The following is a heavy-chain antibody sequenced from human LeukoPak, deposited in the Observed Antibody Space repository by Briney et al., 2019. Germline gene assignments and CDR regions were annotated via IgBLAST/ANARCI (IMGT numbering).Heavy chain of an antibody. J-gene: IGHJ4*02. CDR1: GYTFTSYA. Sequence: GASVKVSCKASGYTFTSYAMHWVRQAPGQRLEWMGWINAGSGNTKYSQKFQGRVTITRDTSASTAYMELSSLRSEDTAVYYCAREGGYSYGEGYYFDYWGQGTLVTVSS. D-gene: IGHD5-18*01. CDR3: AREGGYSYGEGYYFDY. CDR2: INAGSGNT. V-gene: IGHV1-3*01.